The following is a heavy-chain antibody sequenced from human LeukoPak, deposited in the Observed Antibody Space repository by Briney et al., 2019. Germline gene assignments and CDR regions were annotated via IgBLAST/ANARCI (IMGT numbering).Heavy chain of an antibody. D-gene: IGHD5-18*01. Sequence: PGGSLRLSCAASGFTFSSYAMSWVRQAPGKGLEWVSAISGSGGSTYYADSVKGRFTISRDNSKNTLYLQMSSLRAEDTAVYYCAKVRQLWPDFDYWGQGTLVTVSS. V-gene: IGHV3-23*01. J-gene: IGHJ4*02. CDR3: AKVRQLWPDFDY. CDR2: ISGSGGST. CDR1: GFTFSSYA.